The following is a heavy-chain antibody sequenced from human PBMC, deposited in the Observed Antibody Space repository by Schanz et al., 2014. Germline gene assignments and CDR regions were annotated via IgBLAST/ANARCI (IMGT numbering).Heavy chain of an antibody. D-gene: IGHD3-10*01. Sequence: QVQLIQSGAEVKKPGASVKVSCTASGYTFTSYDINWVRQAPGQGLEWWGWMNPNGGNPGFEQKFRGRGTMTRTTTTNKAYIELLILTAEDAAVYYCARNGRPSFYGSGEHDYWGQGTLVTVSS. J-gene: IGHJ4*02. CDR2: MNPNGGNP. CDR1: GYTFTSYD. CDR3: ARNGRPSFYGSGEHDY. V-gene: IGHV1-8*01.